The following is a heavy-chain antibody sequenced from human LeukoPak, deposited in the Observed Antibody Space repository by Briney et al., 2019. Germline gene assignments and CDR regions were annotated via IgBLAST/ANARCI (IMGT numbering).Heavy chain of an antibody. CDR2: INHSGST. D-gene: IGHD3-10*01. Sequence: SETLSLTCAVYGGSFSGYYWSWIRQPPGKGLEWIGEINHSGSTNYNPSLKSRVTISVDTSKNQFSLKLSSVTAADTAVYYCARDPQAAGYFDYWGQGTLVTVSS. V-gene: IGHV4-34*01. J-gene: IGHJ4*02. CDR1: GGSFSGYY. CDR3: ARDPQAAGYFDY.